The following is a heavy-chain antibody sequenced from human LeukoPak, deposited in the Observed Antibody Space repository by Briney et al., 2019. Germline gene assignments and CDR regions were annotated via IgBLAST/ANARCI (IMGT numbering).Heavy chain of an antibody. CDR1: GYTFTGYY. CDR2: INPDNGAT. CDR3: AGLITQWLAYFDY. V-gene: IGHV1-2*02. Sequence: GASVKVSCKASGYTFTGYYMHWVRQAPGQGFEWIGWINPDNGATDSAQKFQGRVTMTRDTSINTIYMDLSNLRSDDTAVYYCAGLITQWLAYFDYWGQGTLVTVSS. D-gene: IGHD6-19*01. J-gene: IGHJ4*02.